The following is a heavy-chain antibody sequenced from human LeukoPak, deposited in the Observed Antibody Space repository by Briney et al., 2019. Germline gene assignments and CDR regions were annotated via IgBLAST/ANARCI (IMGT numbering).Heavy chain of an antibody. J-gene: IGHJ4*02. CDR3: ARAGNSESI. CDR1: GFNFSSYG. CDR2: IPYDGSDK. V-gene: IGHV3-30*02. D-gene: IGHD4-11*01. Sequence: PGGSLRLSCAASGFNFSSYGFHWVRQAPGKGLEWVTFIPYDGSDKYYADSVMGRFTISRDNAKKMLYLQMTSLKVEDTATYCARAGNSESIWGQGIPVTVSS.